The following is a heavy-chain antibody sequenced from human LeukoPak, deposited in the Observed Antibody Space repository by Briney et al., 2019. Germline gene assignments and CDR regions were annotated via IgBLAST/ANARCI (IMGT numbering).Heavy chain of an antibody. CDR2: IFYSGST. V-gene: IGHV4-59*01. D-gene: IGHD6-19*01. CDR3: ARDTPLYSSGLPAGRGWFDP. CDR1: GGSISTYY. Sequence: SETLSLTCTVSGGSISTYYWSWIRQPPGKGLEWIGYIFYSGSTNYNPSLKSRVTISVETSKNQFSLKLSSVTAADTAVYYCARDTPLYSSGLPAGRGWFDPWGQGTLVTVSS. J-gene: IGHJ5*02.